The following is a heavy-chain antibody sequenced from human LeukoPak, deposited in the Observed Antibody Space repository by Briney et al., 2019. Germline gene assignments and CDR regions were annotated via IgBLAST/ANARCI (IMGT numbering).Heavy chain of an antibody. D-gene: IGHD2-2*01. V-gene: IGHV5-51*01. J-gene: IGHJ3*02. CDR3: ARPCSSTSCSPWAFDI. CDR2: IYPGDSDT. Sequence: GESLKISCKGPGYSFTSYWIGWVRQMPGKGLEWMGIIYPGDSDTRYSPSFQGQVTISADKSISTAYLQWSSLKASDTAMYYCARPCSSTSCSPWAFDIWGQGTMVTVSS. CDR1: GYSFTSYW.